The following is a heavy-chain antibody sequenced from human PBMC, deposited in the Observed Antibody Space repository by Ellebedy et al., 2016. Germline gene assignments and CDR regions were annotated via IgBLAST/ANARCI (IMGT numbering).Heavy chain of an antibody. CDR1: GYSISSGYY. D-gene: IGHD2-2*01. CDR3: ARFLGYCSSTSCVDV. Sequence: GSLRLSXTVSGYSISSGYYWGWIRQPPGKGLEWIGSIYHSGSTYYNPSLKSRVTISVDTSKNQFSLKLSSVTAADTAVYYCARFLGYCSSTSCVDVWGKGTTVTVSS. V-gene: IGHV4-38-2*02. CDR2: IYHSGST. J-gene: IGHJ6*04.